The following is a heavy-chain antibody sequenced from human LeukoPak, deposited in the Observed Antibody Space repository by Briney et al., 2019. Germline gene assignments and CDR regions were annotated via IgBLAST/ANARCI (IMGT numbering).Heavy chain of an antibody. CDR3: ARSRHSGYSYYYYGMDV. CDR1: GGSFSGYY. Sequence: PSETLSLTCAVYGGSFSGYYWSWIRQPPGKGLEWIGEINHSGSTNYNPSLKSRVTISVDTSKNQSSLKLSSVTAADTAVYYCARSRHSGYSYYYYGMDVWGQGTTVTVSS. CDR2: INHSGST. D-gene: IGHD5-12*01. V-gene: IGHV4-34*01. J-gene: IGHJ6*02.